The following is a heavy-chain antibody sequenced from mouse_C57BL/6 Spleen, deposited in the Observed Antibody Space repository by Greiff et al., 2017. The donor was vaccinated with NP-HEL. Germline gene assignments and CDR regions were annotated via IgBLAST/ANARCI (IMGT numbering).Heavy chain of an antibody. CDR1: GYTFTSYW. V-gene: IGHV1-64*01. CDR3: ASYYGSSWGCAY. D-gene: IGHD1-1*01. CDR2: IHPNSGST. J-gene: IGHJ3*01. Sequence: QVQLKESGAELVKPGASVKLSCKASGYTFTSYWMHWVKQRPGQGLEWIGMIHPNSGSTNYNEKFKSKATLTVDKSSSTAYMQLSSLTSEDSAVYYCASYYGSSWGCAYWGQGTLVTVSA.